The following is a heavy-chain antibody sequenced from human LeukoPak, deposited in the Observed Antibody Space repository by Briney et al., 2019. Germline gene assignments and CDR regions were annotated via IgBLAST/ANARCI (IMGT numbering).Heavy chain of an antibody. J-gene: IGHJ6*02. D-gene: IGHD6-6*01. CDR2: IYYSGST. Sequence: MPSETLSLTCTVSGGSISSYYWSWIRQPPGKGLEWIGYIYYSGSTNYNPSLKSRVTISVDTSKNQFSLKLSSVTAADTAVYYCARLQGGSSSPEDYYYGMDVWGQGTTVTVSS. V-gene: IGHV4-59*01. CDR3: ARLQGGSSSPEDYYYGMDV. CDR1: GGSISSYY.